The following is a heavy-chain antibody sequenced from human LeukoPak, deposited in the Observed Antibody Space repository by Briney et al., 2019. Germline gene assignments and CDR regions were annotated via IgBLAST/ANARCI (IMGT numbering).Heavy chain of an antibody. CDR1: GFTFSDAW. CDR3: TKGMATISY. V-gene: IGHV3-15*01. D-gene: IGHD5-24*01. Sequence: GGSLRLSCAASGFTFSDAWMSWVRQAPGKGLEWVGRIKSKSDGGTIDYAAPVNGRFTISRDDSKNTLYLQTNSLKTEDTAVYYCTKGMATISYWGQGTLVTVSS. CDR2: IKSKSDGGTI. J-gene: IGHJ4*02.